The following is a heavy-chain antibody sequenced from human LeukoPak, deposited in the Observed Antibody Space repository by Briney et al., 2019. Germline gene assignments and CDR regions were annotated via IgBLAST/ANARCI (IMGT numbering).Heavy chain of an antibody. D-gene: IGHD3/OR15-3a*01. CDR1: GFTFSDYY. Sequence: GGSLRLSCAASGFTFSDYYMSWIRQAPGKGLEWVSYISSSGSTIYYADSVKGRFTISRDNAKNSLYLQMNSLRAEDTAVYYCASLDHLGLGVAFDIWGQGTMVTVSS. CDR3: ASLDHLGLGVAFDI. V-gene: IGHV3-11*01. CDR2: ISSSGSTI. J-gene: IGHJ3*02.